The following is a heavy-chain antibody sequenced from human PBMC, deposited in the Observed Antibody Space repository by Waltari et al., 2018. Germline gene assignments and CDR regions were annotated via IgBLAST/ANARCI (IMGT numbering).Heavy chain of an antibody. CDR2: IIPIFGTA. V-gene: IGHV1-69*01. J-gene: IGHJ4*02. CDR1: GGTFRSYA. D-gene: IGHD6-13*01. CDR3: AIPSGRSAAGTGAFDY. Sequence: QVQLVQSGAEVKKPGSLVKVSCKASGGTFRSYAISWVRQAPGQGLEWMGGIIPIFGTANYAQKFQGRVTITADESTSTAYMELSSLRSEDTAVYYCAIPSGRSAAGTGAFDYWGQGTLVTVSS.